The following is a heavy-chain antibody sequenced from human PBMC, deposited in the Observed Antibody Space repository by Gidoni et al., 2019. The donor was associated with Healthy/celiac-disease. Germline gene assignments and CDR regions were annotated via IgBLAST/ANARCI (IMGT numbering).Heavy chain of an antibody. Sequence: DVQLFESGVGLVQPGEYLRISCAASGFTFTCYSLSWVRQATGKGLGWVSAIMGSGGSTYYADSVKGRCTISRDNTKNTLYLQMNSLRAEDTAVYYCASQRGYYDFWSGYYPFDYWGQGTLGHRLL. J-gene: IGHJ4*02. D-gene: IGHD3-3*01. CDR3: ASQRGYYDFWSGYYPFDY. CDR1: GFTFTCYS. CDR2: IMGSGGST. V-gene: IGHV3-23*01.